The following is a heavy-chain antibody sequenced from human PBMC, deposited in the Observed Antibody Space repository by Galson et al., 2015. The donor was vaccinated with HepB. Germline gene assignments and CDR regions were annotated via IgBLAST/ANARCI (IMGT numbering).Heavy chain of an antibody. CDR2: ISYDGSNK. CDR1: GFTFSSYA. J-gene: IGHJ3*02. Sequence: SLRLSCAASGFTFSSYAMHWVRQAPGKGLEWVAVISYDGSNKYYADSVKGRFTISRDNSKNTLYLQMNSLRAEDTAVYYCARGYCSSTSCYTRAFDIWGQGTMVTVSS. V-gene: IGHV3-30-3*01. CDR3: ARGYCSSTSCYTRAFDI. D-gene: IGHD2-2*02.